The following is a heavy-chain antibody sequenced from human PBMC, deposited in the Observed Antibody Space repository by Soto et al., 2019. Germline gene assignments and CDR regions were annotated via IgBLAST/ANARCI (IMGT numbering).Heavy chain of an antibody. Sequence: EVQLLESGGGLVQPGGSLRLSCAASGVTFSTYAMSWVRQAPGKGLEWVSRISGSGANTYYADSVRGRXTTSXDNXXXXXXXXXNSLRAEDAAVYYCTNFDYWGPGTQVTVSS. V-gene: IGHV3-23*01. CDR3: TNFDY. CDR2: ISGSGANT. CDR1: GVTFSTYA. J-gene: IGHJ4*02.